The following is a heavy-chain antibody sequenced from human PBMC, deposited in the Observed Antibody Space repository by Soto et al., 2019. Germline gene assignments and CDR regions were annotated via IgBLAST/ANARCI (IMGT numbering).Heavy chain of an antibody. V-gene: IGHV1-58*01. CDR3: AAENMGGSYYS. CDR1: GFTFTSSA. CDR2: IVVGSGNT. D-gene: IGHD1-26*01. J-gene: IGHJ4*02. Sequence: QMQLVQSGPEVKKPGTSVKVSCKASGFTFTSSAVQWVRQARGQRLEWIGWIVVGSGNTNYTQKFQERVTITRDMSTSTAYMELSSLRSEDTAVYYCAAENMGGSYYSWGQGTLVTVSS.